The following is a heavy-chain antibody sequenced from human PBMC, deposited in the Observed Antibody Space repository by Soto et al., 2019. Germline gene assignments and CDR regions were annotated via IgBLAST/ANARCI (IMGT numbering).Heavy chain of an antibody. D-gene: IGHD3-10*01. CDR1: GYTFTSYG. J-gene: IGHJ4*02. V-gene: IGHV1-18*01. Sequence: QVQLVQSGAEVNKPGASVKVSCKASGYTFTSYGISWVRQAPGQGLEWMGWISAYNGNTNYAQKLQSRVTMTTDTSTSTAYMELRSLRSDDTAVYYCARKGPLDYGSGSYFVPFDYWGQGTLVTVSS. CDR3: ARKGPLDYGSGSYFVPFDY. CDR2: ISAYNGNT.